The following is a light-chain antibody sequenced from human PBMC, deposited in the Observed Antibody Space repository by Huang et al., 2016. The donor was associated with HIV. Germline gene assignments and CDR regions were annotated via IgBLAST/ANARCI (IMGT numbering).Light chain of an antibody. V-gene: IGKV3-11*01. J-gene: IGKJ1*01. Sequence: EIVLTQSPATLSLSPGERATLSCRASQSVSTYLAWYQQKPGQAPRILIYEASNRATGIPARFSGRGAETDFTLTISSLEPEDFAVYYCHQRANWPLGTFGQGTKVEIK. CDR3: HQRANWPLGT. CDR1: QSVSTY. CDR2: EAS.